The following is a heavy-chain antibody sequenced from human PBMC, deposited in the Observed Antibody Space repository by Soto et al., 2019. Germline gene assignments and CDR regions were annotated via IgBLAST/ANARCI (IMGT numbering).Heavy chain of an antibody. CDR3: ASGMGMTGDAFDI. D-gene: IGHD1-20*01. V-gene: IGHV5-51*01. CDR1: GYSFTSYW. Sequence: PGESLKISCKGSGYSFTSYWIGWVRQMPGKGLEWMGIIYPGDSDTRYSPSFQGQVTISADKSISIAYLQLSILKASDTAMYYCASGMGMTGDAFDIWGQGTMVTVSS. CDR2: IYPGDSDT. J-gene: IGHJ3*02.